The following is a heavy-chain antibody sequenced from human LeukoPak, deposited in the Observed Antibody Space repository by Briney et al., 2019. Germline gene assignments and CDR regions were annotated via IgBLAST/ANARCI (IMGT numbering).Heavy chain of an antibody. D-gene: IGHD6-13*01. V-gene: IGHV3-23*01. Sequence: GGSLRLSCAASGFTFSNYAMSWVRQAPGKGLEWVSAISANGGGTYYADSVKGRFTISRDNSKNTLCLQMNSLRAEDTAVYYCAKGSSPFDYWGQGTLVTVSS. J-gene: IGHJ4*02. CDR2: ISANGGGT. CDR3: AKGSSPFDY. CDR1: GFTFSNYA.